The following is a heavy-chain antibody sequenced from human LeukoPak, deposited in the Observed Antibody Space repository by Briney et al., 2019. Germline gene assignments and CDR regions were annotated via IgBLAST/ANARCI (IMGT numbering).Heavy chain of an antibody. J-gene: IGHJ4*02. CDR2: INPNSGGT. CDR3: ARAPRVLLWFGELETNDY. D-gene: IGHD3-10*01. Sequence: ASVKVSCKASGYTFTGYYMHWVRQAPGQGLEWMGWINPNSGGTNYAQKFQGRVTMTRDTSISTAYMELSRLRSDDTAVYYCARAPRVLLWFGELETNDYWGQGTLVTVSS. V-gene: IGHV1-2*02. CDR1: GYTFTGYY.